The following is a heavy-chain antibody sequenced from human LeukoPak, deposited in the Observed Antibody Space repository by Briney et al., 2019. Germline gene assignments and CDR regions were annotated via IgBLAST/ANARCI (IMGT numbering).Heavy chain of an antibody. V-gene: IGHV3-23*01. J-gene: IGHJ4*02. CDR3: AKGRAGDYGGKPRQGY. D-gene: IGHD4-23*01. Sequence: PGGSLRLSCAASGFTFSSYAMSWVRQAPGKGLEWVSAISGSGGSTYYADSVKGRFTISRDNSKNTLYLQMNSQRAEDTAVYYCAKGRAGDYGGKPRQGYWGQGTLVTVSS. CDR2: ISGSGGST. CDR1: GFTFSSYA.